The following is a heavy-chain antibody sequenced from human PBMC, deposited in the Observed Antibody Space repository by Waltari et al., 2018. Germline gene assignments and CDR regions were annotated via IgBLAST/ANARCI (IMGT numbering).Heavy chain of an antibody. D-gene: IGHD4-17*01. CDR2: TNGDGSST. J-gene: IGHJ4*02. V-gene: IGHV3-74*01. Sequence: EVQLEESGGGLVQPGGSLSLSCAASGFTFSSHWMHWVRQAPGKGLVWVSRTNGDGSSTIYADSVKGRFTISRDNAKNTLYLQMNSLRAEDTAVYYCSRDLQHGDFGRGRDYWGQGTLVTVSS. CDR3: SRDLQHGDFGRGRDY. CDR1: GFTFSSHW.